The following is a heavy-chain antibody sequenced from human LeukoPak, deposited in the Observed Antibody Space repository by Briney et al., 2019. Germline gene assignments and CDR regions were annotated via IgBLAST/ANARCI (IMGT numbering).Heavy chain of an antibody. Sequence: QTGGSLRLPCAASGFTFSTYWMHWVRQAPGKGLVWVSRIKSDGSTNYADSVKGRFTISRDNAKSTVSLQMNSLSPEDTGVYYCARAPSEIGGYYPEYFRHWGQGTLVTVSS. V-gene: IGHV3-74*01. J-gene: IGHJ1*01. CDR1: GFTFSTYW. CDR3: ARAPSEIGGYYPEYFRH. CDR2: IKSDGST. D-gene: IGHD3-22*01.